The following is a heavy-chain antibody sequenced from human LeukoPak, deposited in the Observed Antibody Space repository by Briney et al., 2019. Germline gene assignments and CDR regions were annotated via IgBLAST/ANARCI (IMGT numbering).Heavy chain of an antibody. CDR1: GGSISSYY. CDR3: ARLLGVYFDY. Sequence: KPSETLSLTCTVSGGSISSYYWSWIRQPPGKGLEWIGYIYYSGRTNYNPSLKSRVTISVDTSKNQFSLKLSSVTAADAAVYYCARLLGVYFDYWGQGTLVTVSS. D-gene: IGHD3-16*01. J-gene: IGHJ4*02. V-gene: IGHV4-59*08. CDR2: IYYSGRT.